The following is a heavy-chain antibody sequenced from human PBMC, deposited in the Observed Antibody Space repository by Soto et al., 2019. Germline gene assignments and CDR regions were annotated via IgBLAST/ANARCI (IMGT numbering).Heavy chain of an antibody. CDR1: GGSLSNYG. Sequence: QVQLVQSGAEVKKPGSSVKVSCKASGGSLSNYGISWVRQAPGQGLEWMGGIIPVFGTANYAQKFQGRVTITADESTSIVYMDVTSLRSEDTAVYYCARGDATKIVVTTYFGLDVWGPGTTVTVSS. J-gene: IGHJ6*02. D-gene: IGHD4-17*01. V-gene: IGHV1-69*12. CDR3: ARGDATKIVVTTYFGLDV. CDR2: IIPVFGTA.